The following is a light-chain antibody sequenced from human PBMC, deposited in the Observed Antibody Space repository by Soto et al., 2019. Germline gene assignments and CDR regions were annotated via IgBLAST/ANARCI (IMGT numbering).Light chain of an antibody. V-gene: IGKV3-15*01. CDR1: QSVSSN. CDR3: QQYNNWPLT. J-gene: IGKJ4*01. Sequence: EIVMTQSPATLSVSPGERATLSCRASQSVSSNLAWYQQKPGQAPRLLIYGASTRATGIPARFSGSGSGTEFTLTISSLQSEDFAVYYCQQYNNWPLTFGGRNKVEIK. CDR2: GAS.